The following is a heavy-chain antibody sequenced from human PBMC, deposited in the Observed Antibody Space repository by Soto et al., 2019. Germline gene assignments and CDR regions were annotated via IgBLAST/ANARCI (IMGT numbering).Heavy chain of an antibody. CDR3: TNTPRSYYYYMDV. CDR2: IRGSGSAR. V-gene: IGHV3-23*01. D-gene: IGHD3-10*01. Sequence: EVQVLESGGGLVQPGGSLRLSCVASGFTFSTYAMNWVRQAPGKGLEWVSGIRGSGSARYYADSVRGRFTISRDNSNNTLNLQMDSLSAEDAAIYYCTNTPRSYYYYMDVWGKGTTVTVSS. J-gene: IGHJ6*03. CDR1: GFTFSTYA.